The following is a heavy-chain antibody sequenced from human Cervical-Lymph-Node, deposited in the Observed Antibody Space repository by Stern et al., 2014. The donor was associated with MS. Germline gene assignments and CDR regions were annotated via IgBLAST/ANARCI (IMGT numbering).Heavy chain of an antibody. CDR1: GFNFSRFA. CDR3: ARVRRSGQYYYYDMDV. D-gene: IGHD1-26*01. CDR2: LSYDGNKE. Sequence: QVQLVESGGGVVQPGGSLRLSCAASGFNFSRFAMHWVRQAPGKGLEWVSLLSYDGNKESSADSVKGRFSVSRDNSKNTISLQMSSLRPEDTAVYYCARVRRSGQYYYYDMDVWGQGTAVTVSS. V-gene: IGHV3-30*04. J-gene: IGHJ6*02.